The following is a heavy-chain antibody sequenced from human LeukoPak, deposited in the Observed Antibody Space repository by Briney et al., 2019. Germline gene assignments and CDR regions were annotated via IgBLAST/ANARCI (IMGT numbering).Heavy chain of an antibody. V-gene: IGHV3-23*01. CDR2: ISGSGGST. CDR1: GFTFSSYA. J-gene: IGHJ4*02. Sequence: GGSLRLSCAASGFTFSSYAMNWVRQAPGKGLEWVSAISGSGGSTYYADSVKGRFTISRDNSKNTLYLQMNSLRAEDTAVYYCEKDRDIVVVPTFDYWGQGTLVSVSS. D-gene: IGHD2-2*01. CDR3: EKDRDIVVVPTFDY.